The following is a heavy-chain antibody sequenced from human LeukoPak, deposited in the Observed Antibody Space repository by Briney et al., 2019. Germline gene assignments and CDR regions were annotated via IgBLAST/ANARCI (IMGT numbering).Heavy chain of an antibody. V-gene: IGHV4-39*07. CDR2: IYYSGST. CDR3: ARDLGDSSGWYPLSRFDY. J-gene: IGHJ4*02. D-gene: IGHD6-19*01. Sequence: PSETLSLTCTVSGGSISSSSYYWGWIRQPPGKGLEWIGSIYYSGSTYYNPSLKSRVTISVDTSKNQFSLKLRSVTAADTAVFYCARDLGDSSGWYPLSRFDYWGQGTLVTVSS. CDR1: GGSISSSSYY.